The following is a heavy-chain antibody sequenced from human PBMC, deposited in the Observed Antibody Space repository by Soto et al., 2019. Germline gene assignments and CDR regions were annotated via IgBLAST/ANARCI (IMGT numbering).Heavy chain of an antibody. J-gene: IGHJ6*03. CDR2: INSKTDGGTT. CDR1: GFTFSNAC. CDR3: TTYLRYYDVWSGYYTGIRGVNYYMDV. V-gene: IGHV3-15*01. Sequence: EVQLGESGGGLVKPGGSLRLSCAASGFTFSNACMSWVRQAPGKGLEWVGRINSKTDGGTTDYAAPVKGRFTISRDDSKNTLYLQMNSLKTEDTAVYYWTTYLRYYDVWSGYYTGIRGVNYYMDVWGKGTTVTVSS. D-gene: IGHD3-3*01.